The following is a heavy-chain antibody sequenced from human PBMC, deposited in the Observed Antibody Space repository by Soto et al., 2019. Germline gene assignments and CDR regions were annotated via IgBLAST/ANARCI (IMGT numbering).Heavy chain of an antibody. CDR2: ISSSSSYI. Sequence: GGSLRLSCAASGFTFSSYSMNWVRQAPGKGLEWVSTISSSSSYIYYADSVKGRFTISRDNTKNSLYLQMNSLKAEDTAGDYWARAPYYDYIWGSYPDYWGQGTLVTVSS. CDR3: ARAPYYDYIWGSYPDY. J-gene: IGHJ4*02. CDR1: GFTFSSYS. V-gene: IGHV3-21*01. D-gene: IGHD3-16*01.